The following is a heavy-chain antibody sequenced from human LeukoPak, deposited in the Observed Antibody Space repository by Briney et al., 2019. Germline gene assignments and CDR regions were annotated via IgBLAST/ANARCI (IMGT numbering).Heavy chain of an antibody. CDR2: INPSGGTT. CDR3: ARGVQYRSGWYASAY. CDR1: GYTFTSYY. J-gene: IGHJ4*02. V-gene: IGHV1-46*01. D-gene: IGHD6-19*01. Sequence: ASVKVSCKASGYTFTSYYIHWVRQAPGQGLEWMGIINPSGGTTSYAQKFQGRVTMTRDTSTSTVYMDLTSLRSEDTAVYYCARGVQYRSGWYASAYWGQGTLVTVSS.